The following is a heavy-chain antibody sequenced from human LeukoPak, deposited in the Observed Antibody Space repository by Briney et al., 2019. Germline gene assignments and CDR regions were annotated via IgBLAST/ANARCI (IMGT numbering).Heavy chain of an antibody. V-gene: IGHV1-8*01. CDR1: GYTFTSYD. CDR2: MNPNSGNT. CDR3: ARATFEYYYDSSGYYFDY. D-gene: IGHD3-22*01. Sequence: ASVKVSCKASGYTFTSYDINWVRQATGQGLEWMGWMNPNSGNTGYAQKFQGRVTMTRNTSISTAYMELSSLRSEDTAVYYCARATFEYYYDSSGYYFDYWGRGTLVTVSS. J-gene: IGHJ4*02.